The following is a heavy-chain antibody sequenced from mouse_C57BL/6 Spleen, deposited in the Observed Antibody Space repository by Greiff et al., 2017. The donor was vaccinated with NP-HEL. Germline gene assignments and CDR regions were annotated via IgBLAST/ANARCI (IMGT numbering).Heavy chain of an antibody. CDR1: GFNIKDDY. Sequence: EVQLQQSGAELVRPGASVKLSCTASGFNIKDDYMHWVKQRPEQGLEWIGWIDPENGDTEYASKFQGKATITADTSSNTAYLQLSSLTSEDTAVYYCTTWGNSHYAMDYWGQGTSVTVSS. V-gene: IGHV14-4*01. CDR3: TTWGNSHYAMDY. D-gene: IGHD2-1*01. CDR2: IDPENGDT. J-gene: IGHJ4*01.